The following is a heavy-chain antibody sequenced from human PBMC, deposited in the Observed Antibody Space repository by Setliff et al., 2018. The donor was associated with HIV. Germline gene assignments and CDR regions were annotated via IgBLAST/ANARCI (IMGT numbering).Heavy chain of an antibody. V-gene: IGHV4-61*08. CDR2: VYYTGST. CDR3: ARFSNTLNWFDP. D-gene: IGHD4-4*01. J-gene: IGHJ5*02. Sequence: NPSETLSLTCAVSGGSISSGGYSWNWIRQPPGKGLEWIGNVYYTGSTNYNPSLKSRITISIDTSKSQFSLKLNSVTAADTAVYYCARFSNTLNWFDPWGQGTLVTVSS. CDR1: GGSISSGGYS.